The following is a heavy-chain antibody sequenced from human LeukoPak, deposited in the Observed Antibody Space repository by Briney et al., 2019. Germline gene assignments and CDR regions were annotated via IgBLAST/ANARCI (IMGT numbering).Heavy chain of an antibody. CDR2: TYYRSKWYY. J-gene: IGHJ4*02. D-gene: IGHD1-26*01. Sequence: PSQTLSLTCVISGDSVSSNSAAWNWIRQSPSRGLEWLGRTYYRSKWYYDYSVAVKSRVTINPDTYKNQFSLQLSSVTPEDTAVYYCVRDPVGGSTIFDCWGQGTLVTVSS. CDR1: GDSVSSNSAA. CDR3: VRDPVGGSTIFDC. V-gene: IGHV6-1*01.